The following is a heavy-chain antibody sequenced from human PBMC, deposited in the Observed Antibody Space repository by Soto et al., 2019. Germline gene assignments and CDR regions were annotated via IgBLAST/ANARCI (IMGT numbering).Heavy chain of an antibody. V-gene: IGHV3-30*18. Sequence: QVQLVESGGGVVQPGRSLRLSCAASKFTFSSYGMHWVRQAPGKGLEWVAVISYVGDNKYYADSVKGRFTISRDNSKNTLYLQRNSRRVEDTAVYYCAKGALHYDSSGYYYYYYGMDVWGQGTTVTVSS. J-gene: IGHJ6*02. CDR2: ISYVGDNK. D-gene: IGHD3-22*01. CDR1: KFTFSSYG. CDR3: AKGALHYDSSGYYYYYYGMDV.